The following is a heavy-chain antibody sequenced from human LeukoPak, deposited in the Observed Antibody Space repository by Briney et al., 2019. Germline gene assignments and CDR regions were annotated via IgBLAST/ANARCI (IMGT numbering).Heavy chain of an antibody. CDR1: GFTFSRYD. CDR3: TRGGQWFSYGYPGWFDP. Sequence: PGGSLRLSCGASGFTFSRYDMHWVRQTTGKGLEWVSGIGTVGDTYYSDSVKGRFTISRENAKNSLYLQMDSLRAGDTAVYYCTRGGQWFSYGYPGWFDPWGQGTLVTVSS. CDR2: IGTVGDT. D-gene: IGHD5-18*01. J-gene: IGHJ5*02. V-gene: IGHV3-13*01.